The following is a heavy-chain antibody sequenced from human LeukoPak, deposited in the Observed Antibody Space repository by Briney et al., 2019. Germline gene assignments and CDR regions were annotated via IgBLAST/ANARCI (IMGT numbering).Heavy chain of an antibody. Sequence: SETLSLTCTVSGGSISSYYWSWIRQPPGKGLEWIGYIYYSGSTNYNPSLKSRVTISVDTSKNQFSLKLSSVTAADTAVYYCARDHWYYYDSSGFYYYYGMDVWGQGTTVTVSS. V-gene: IGHV4-59*01. D-gene: IGHD3-22*01. J-gene: IGHJ6*02. CDR1: GGSISSYY. CDR2: IYYSGST. CDR3: ARDHWYYYDSSGFYYYYGMDV.